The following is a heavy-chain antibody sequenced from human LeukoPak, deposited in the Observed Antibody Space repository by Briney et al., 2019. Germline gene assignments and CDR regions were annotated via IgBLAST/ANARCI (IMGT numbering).Heavy chain of an antibody. CDR2: ISSSSYTI. D-gene: IGHD3-10*01. CDR3: ARELLWFGESDY. Sequence: PGGSLRLSCAASGFTFSYSSMDWVRQAPGKGLEWVSYISSSSYTIYYADSVKGRFTISRDNAKHSLELQMNSLRAEDTAVYYCARELLWFGESDYWGQGTLVTVSS. J-gene: IGHJ4*02. CDR1: GFTFSYSS. V-gene: IGHV3-48*04.